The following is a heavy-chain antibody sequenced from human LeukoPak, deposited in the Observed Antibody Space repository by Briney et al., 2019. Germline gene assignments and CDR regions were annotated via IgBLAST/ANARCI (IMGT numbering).Heavy chain of an antibody. V-gene: IGHV3-74*01. J-gene: IGHJ3*02. Sequence: PGGSLRLSCAASGFTFSSHWMHWVRQAPGKGLVWVSRINPDGSFISYADFVKGRFTISRDNAKNSLYLQMNSLRAEDTALYYCAKDRWELLGRVAFDIWGQGTMVTVSS. D-gene: IGHD1-26*01. CDR2: INPDGSFI. CDR3: AKDRWELLGRVAFDI. CDR1: GFTFSSHW.